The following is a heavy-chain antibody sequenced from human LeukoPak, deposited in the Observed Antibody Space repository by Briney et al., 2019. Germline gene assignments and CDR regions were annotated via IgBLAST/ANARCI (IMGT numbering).Heavy chain of an antibody. V-gene: IGHV4-38-2*02. CDR2: MYHSGDT. Sequence: PSGTLSLTCTVSGYSFSSGYYWGWIRPPPGKGLEWIASMYHSGDTYYNPSLRSRVTISVDTSKNQLSLKLSSVTAADTAVYYCARSKAHLSTSWYGNWFDPWGQGTLVTVSS. J-gene: IGHJ5*02. D-gene: IGHD6-13*01. CDR3: ARSKAHLSTSWYGNWFDP. CDR1: GYSFSSGYY.